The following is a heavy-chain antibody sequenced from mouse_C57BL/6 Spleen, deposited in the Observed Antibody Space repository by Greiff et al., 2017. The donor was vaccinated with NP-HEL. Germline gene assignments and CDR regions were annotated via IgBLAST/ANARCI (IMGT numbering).Heavy chain of an antibody. CDR3: ARWGLRTGYFDV. CDR1: GYTFTDYY. Sequence: VQLQQSGPELVKPGASVKISCKASGYTFTDYYMNWVKQSHGKSLEWIGDINPNNGGTSYNQKFKGKATLTVDKSSSTAYMELRSLTSEDSAVYYCARWGLRTGYFDVWGTGTTVTVSS. J-gene: IGHJ1*03. V-gene: IGHV1-26*01. D-gene: IGHD2-13*01. CDR2: INPNNGGT.